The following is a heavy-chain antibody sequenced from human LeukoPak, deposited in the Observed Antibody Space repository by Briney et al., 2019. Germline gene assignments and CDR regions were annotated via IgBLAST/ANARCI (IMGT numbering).Heavy chain of an antibody. CDR3: ARGTGLKAFDI. CDR2: FDPEDGET. D-gene: IGHD3-10*01. Sequence: ASVKVSCKVSGYTLTELSMHWVRQAPGKGLEWMGGFDPEDGETIYAQKFQGRVTMTRDTSTSTVYMELSSLRSEDTAVYYCARGTGLKAFDIWGQGTMVTVSS. J-gene: IGHJ3*02. CDR1: GYTLTELS. V-gene: IGHV1-24*01.